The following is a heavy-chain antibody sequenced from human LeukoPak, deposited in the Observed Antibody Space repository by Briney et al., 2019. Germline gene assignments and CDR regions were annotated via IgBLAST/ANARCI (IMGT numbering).Heavy chain of an antibody. CDR3: ARDYYYGSGSFYHY. D-gene: IGHD3-10*01. V-gene: IGHV4-59*01. Sequence: SETLSLTCTVSGGSISSYYWSWIRQPPGKGLEWIGYIYYSGSTNYNPSLKSRVTISVDTSKNQFSLKLSSVTAADTAVYYCARDYYYGSGSFYHYWGQGTLVTVSS. J-gene: IGHJ4*02. CDR2: IYYSGST. CDR1: GGSISSYY.